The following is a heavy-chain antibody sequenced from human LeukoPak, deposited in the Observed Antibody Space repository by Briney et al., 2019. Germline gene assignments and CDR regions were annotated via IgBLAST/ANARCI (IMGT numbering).Heavy chain of an antibody. Sequence: PSETLSLTCAVYAVSFSGYYWSWLRHRPGQGLEWVGEINHSGTTNYNPSLKSRVTISVDTSKNQCSLKLSSVTAADTAVYYCARTNPWELKYYFDYWGQGTLVTVSS. D-gene: IGHD1-7*01. J-gene: IGHJ4*02. CDR3: ARTNPWELKYYFDY. CDR2: INHSGTT. V-gene: IGHV4-34*01. CDR1: AVSFSGYY.